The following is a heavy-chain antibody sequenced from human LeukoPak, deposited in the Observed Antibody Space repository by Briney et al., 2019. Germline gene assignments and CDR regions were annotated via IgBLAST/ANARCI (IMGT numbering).Heavy chain of an antibody. CDR3: AIHGGSYDAFDI. J-gene: IGHJ3*02. CDR1: GFTFSTHA. V-gene: IGHV3-23*01. CDR2: ISGSGNST. D-gene: IGHD3-10*01. Sequence: PGGSLRLSCAASGFTFSTHAMSWVRQAPGKGLEWVSAISGSGNSTYYVDSVKGRFTISRDNFKNAVYLQMNSLRAEDTALYYCAIHGGSYDAFDIWGQGTTVSVSS.